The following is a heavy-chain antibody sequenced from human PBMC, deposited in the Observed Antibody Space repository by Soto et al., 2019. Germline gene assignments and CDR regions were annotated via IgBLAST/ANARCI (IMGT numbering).Heavy chain of an antibody. J-gene: IGHJ4*02. CDR2: IIPIFGTA. CDR3: ARSPGGGTVVPPAYYFAY. D-gene: IGHD2-15*01. V-gene: IGHV1-69*12. Sequence: QVQLVQSGAEVKKPGSSVKVSCKASGGTFSSYAISWVRQAPGQGLEWMGGIIPIFGTANYAQKFQGRGTIAADECTSTAYMELSSLRSEDTAVYYCARSPGGGTVVPPAYYFAYWGQGTLVTVSS. CDR1: GGTFSSYA.